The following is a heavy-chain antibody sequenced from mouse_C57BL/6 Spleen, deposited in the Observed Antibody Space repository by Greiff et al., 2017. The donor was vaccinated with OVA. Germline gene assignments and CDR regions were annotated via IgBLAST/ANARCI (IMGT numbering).Heavy chain of an antibody. CDR1: GYTFTDYY. D-gene: IGHD1-1*01. CDR2: IFPGSGST. V-gene: IGHV1-75*01. J-gene: IGHJ2*01. Sequence: QVQLQQSGPELVKPGASVKISCKASGYTFTDYYINWVKQRPGQGLEWIGWIFPGSGSTYYNEKFKGKATLTVDKSSSTAYMLLSSLTSEDSAVYFCATPHYYGSSFLDYWGQGTTLTVSS. CDR3: ATPHYYGSSFLDY.